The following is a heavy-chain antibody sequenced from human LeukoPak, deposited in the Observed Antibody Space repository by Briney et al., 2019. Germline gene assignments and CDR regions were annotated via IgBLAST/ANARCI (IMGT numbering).Heavy chain of an antibody. J-gene: IGHJ4*02. V-gene: IGHV4-38-2*02. CDR3: ARRTSEAFVY. CDR1: GYSISSGYL. CDR2: IYHSGST. Sequence: SETLSLTCTVSGYSISSGYLWGWIRQPPGKGLEWIGSIYHSGSTSYNPSLKSRVTISVDTSKNQFSLNLTSVTAADTAVYYCARRTSEAFVYWGQGTLVTVSS.